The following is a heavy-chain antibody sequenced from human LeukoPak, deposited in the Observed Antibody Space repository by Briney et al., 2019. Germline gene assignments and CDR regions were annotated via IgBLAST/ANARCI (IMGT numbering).Heavy chain of an antibody. CDR1: GLVFSNTA. Sequence: PGGSLRLSCAASGLVFSNTAMNWARQSPGRGLEWVSAISGGGERTFYADSVKGRFTISRDNSKNMVYLQMNSLRADDTAISYCGKDGGQYSSGPEFDPRGQGALVTVSS. CDR2: ISGGGERT. D-gene: IGHD6-19*01. J-gene: IGHJ5*02. CDR3: GKDGGQYSSGPEFDP. V-gene: IGHV3-23*01.